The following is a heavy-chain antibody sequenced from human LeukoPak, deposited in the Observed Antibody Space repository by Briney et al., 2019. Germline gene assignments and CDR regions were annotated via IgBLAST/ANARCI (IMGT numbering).Heavy chain of an antibody. D-gene: IGHD5-24*01. CDR3: AIPRDGYKPVDY. CDR2: ISGSGGST. CDR1: GFTFSSYA. Sequence: GGSLRLSCAASGFTFSSYAMSWVRQAPGKGLEWVSAISGSGGSTYYADSVKGRFTISRDNSKNTLYLQMNSLRAEDTSVYYCAIPRDGYKPVDYWGQGTLVTVSS. J-gene: IGHJ4*02. V-gene: IGHV3-23*01.